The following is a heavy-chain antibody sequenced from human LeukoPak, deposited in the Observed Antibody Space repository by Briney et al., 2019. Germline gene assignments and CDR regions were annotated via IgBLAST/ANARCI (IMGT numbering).Heavy chain of an antibody. CDR3: ASNPPHDFWSGYMDY. Sequence: ASVKVSCKASGGTFSSYAISWVRQAPGQGLEWMGGIIPIFGTANYAQKFQGRVTIAADKSTSTAYMELSSLRSEDTAVYYCASNPPHDFWSGYMDYWGQGTLVTVSS. CDR2: IIPIFGTA. J-gene: IGHJ4*02. D-gene: IGHD3-3*01. CDR1: GGTFSSYA. V-gene: IGHV1-69*06.